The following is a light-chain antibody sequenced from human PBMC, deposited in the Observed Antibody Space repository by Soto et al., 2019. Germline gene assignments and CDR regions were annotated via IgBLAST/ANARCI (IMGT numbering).Light chain of an antibody. CDR3: QQYGSSPPYT. J-gene: IGKJ2*01. CDR1: QSVSNNY. Sequence: EVVLTQSPGTLSLSPGERATLSCRASQSVSNNYFAWYQQKPGQAPRLLLFGSSDSATGIPDRFSGSGSGTDFTLTISRLEPEDFAVYYCQQYGSSPPYTCGQGTKLDIK. CDR2: GSS. V-gene: IGKV3-20*01.